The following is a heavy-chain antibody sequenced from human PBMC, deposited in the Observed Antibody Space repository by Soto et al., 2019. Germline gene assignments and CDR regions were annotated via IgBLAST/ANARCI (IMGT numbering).Heavy chain of an antibody. Sequence: EVLLLGSGGGLVQPGGSLRLSCSASGFNFGSNSMAWVRQAPGKGLEYVASISDTSHRIFHADPLKGRFTISRDNSRNRLYLAMKSLRAEDTALYDCVILADGKFDLWGQGTMVIVSS. CDR3: VILADGKFDL. J-gene: IGHJ5*02. V-gene: IGHV3-23*01. D-gene: IGHD6-19*01. CDR2: ISDTSHRI. CDR1: GFNFGSNS.